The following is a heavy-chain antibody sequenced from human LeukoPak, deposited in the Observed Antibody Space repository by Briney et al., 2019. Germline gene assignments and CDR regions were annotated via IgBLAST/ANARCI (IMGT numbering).Heavy chain of an antibody. CDR2: INTNTGNP. CDR3: ARDLEVTSSPRSYYYYGMDV. Sequence: ASVKVSCKASGYTFTSYAMNWVRQAPGQGLEWMGWINTNTGNPTYAQDFTGRFVFSLGTAVTTAYLQISSLKAEDTAVYYCARDLEVTSSPRSYYYYGMDVWGQGTTVTVSS. D-gene: IGHD2-2*01. CDR1: GYTFTSYA. V-gene: IGHV7-4-1*02. J-gene: IGHJ6*02.